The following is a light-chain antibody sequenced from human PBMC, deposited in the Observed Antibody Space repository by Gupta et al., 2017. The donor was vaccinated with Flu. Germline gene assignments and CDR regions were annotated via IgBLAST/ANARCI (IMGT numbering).Light chain of an antibody. CDR1: ESVPSTY. Sequence: EIVLTQSPGTLSLSPGERATLSCRASESVPSTYLAWYQQKPGQSPRLLISGTSNRATGVPDRFSGSGSGTDFTLTISRLEPEDFAVYYCQQDETSLWTFGQGTKVEIK. J-gene: IGKJ1*01. CDR2: GTS. CDR3: QQDETSLWT. V-gene: IGKV3-20*01.